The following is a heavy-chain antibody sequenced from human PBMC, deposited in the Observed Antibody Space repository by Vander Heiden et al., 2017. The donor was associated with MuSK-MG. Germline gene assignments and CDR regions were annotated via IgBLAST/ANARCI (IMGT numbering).Heavy chain of an antibody. CDR1: TCGYY. CDR2: IYHSGST. D-gene: IGHD3-16*01. J-gene: IGHJ3*02. Sequence: TCGYYWGWIRQPPGKGLEWIGSIYHSGSTYYNPSLKSRVTISVDTSKNKFSLKLSSVTAADTAVYYCADDSWGENAFDIWGQGTMVTVSS. CDR3: ADDSWGENAFDI. V-gene: IGHV4-38-2*01.